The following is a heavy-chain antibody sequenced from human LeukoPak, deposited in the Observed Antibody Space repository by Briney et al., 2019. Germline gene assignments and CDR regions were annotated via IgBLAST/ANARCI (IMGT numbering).Heavy chain of an antibody. D-gene: IGHD6-6*01. V-gene: IGHV4-39*07. CDR3: ARDGKIAARPLDY. Sequence: SETLSLTCTVSGGSISSSSYYWGWIRQPPGKGLEWIGSIYYSGSTYYNPSLKSRFTISVDTSKNQFSLKLSSVTAADTAVYYCARDGKIAARPLDYWGQGTLVTVSS. CDR2: IYYSGST. J-gene: IGHJ4*02. CDR1: GGSISSSSYY.